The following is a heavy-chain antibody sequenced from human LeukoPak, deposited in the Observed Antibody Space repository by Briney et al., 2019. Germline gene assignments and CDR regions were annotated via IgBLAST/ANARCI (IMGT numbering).Heavy chain of an antibody. CDR2: IYPGDSDT. CDR3: ARRSAVAPYYYMDV. Sequence: GAALQISSQGSGCGFTTYWIGWVRQMPGKGREWMGIIYPGDSDTRYSPSFQGQVTISADKSINTAYLQWSSLKASDTAMYYCARRSAVAPYYYMDVWGKGTTVTVPS. CDR1: GCGFTTYW. J-gene: IGHJ6*03. V-gene: IGHV5-51*01.